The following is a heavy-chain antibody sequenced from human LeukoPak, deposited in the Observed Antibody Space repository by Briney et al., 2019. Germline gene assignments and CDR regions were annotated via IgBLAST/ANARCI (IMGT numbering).Heavy chain of an antibody. CDR2: INFDGGTT. CDR1: GFTFDDYA. J-gene: IGHJ4*02. D-gene: IGHD3-16*01. Sequence: GGSLRLSCAASGFTFDDYAMHWVRQAPGKGLVWVSRINFDGGTTNSANSVAGRFTISRDNAENTVYLQMNSLRAEDTAVYYCARGRLGAYYFDYWGLGTLVTVSS. V-gene: IGHV3-74*01. CDR3: ARGRLGAYYFDY.